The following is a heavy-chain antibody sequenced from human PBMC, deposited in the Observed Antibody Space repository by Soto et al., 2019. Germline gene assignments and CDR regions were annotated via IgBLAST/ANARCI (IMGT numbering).Heavy chain of an antibody. CDR3: ARGVGSGSPYSPFDY. CDR1: GGSFSGYY. V-gene: IGHV4-34*01. Sequence: SETLSLTCAVYGGSFSGYYWSWIRQPPGKGLEWIGEINHSGSTNYNPSLKSRVTISVDTSKNQFSLKLSSVTAADTAVYYCARGVGSGSPYSPFDYWGQGTLVTVSS. J-gene: IGHJ4*02. D-gene: IGHD6-19*01. CDR2: INHSGST.